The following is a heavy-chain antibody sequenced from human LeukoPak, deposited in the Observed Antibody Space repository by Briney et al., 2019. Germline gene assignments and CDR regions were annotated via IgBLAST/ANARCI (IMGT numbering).Heavy chain of an antibody. CDR2: INHSGST. CDR1: GGSFSGYY. CDR3: ARGPYYDSGMD. D-gene: IGHD3-22*01. V-gene: IGHV4-34*01. Sequence: SETLSLTCAVYGGSFSGYYWSWIRQPPGKGLEWIGEINHSGSTNYNPSLKSRVTISVDTSKNRFSLKLSSVTAADTAVYYCARGPYYDSGMDWGQGTLVTVSS. J-gene: IGHJ4*02.